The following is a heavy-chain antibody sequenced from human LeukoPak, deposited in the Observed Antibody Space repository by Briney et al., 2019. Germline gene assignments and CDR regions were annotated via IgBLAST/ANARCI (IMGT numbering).Heavy chain of an antibody. V-gene: IGHV4-59*08. CDR1: GGSISSYY. D-gene: IGHD3-22*01. CDR2: IYYSGST. J-gene: IGHJ3*02. Sequence: SETLSLTCTVSGGSISSYYWSWIRQPPGKGLEWIGYIYYSGSTNYNPSLKSRVTISLDTAKNQFSLKLSSVTAADTAVYYCARHGSYDSSGYSAPNDAFDIWGQGTMVTVSS. CDR3: ARHGSYDSSGYSAPNDAFDI.